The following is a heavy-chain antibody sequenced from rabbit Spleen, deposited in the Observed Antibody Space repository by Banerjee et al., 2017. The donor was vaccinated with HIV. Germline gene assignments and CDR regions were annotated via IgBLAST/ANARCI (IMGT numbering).Heavy chain of an antibody. V-gene: IGHV1S45*01. CDR3: ARGFWDGSSDVFEL. J-gene: IGHJ3*01. CDR2: INVGSSGRT. CDR1: GFSFSDYYY. Sequence: QQQLEESGGDLVKPGASLTLTCTASGFSFSDYYYICWVRQAPEKGLEWIACINVGSSGRTYYASWAKGRFTISKTSSTTVTLQMTSLTAADTATYFCARGFWDGSSDVFELWGQGTLVTVS. D-gene: IGHD8-1*01.